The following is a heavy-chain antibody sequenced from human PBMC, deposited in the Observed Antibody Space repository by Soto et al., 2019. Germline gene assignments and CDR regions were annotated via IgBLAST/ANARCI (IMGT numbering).Heavy chain of an antibody. CDR1: GGSISSGGYS. D-gene: IGHD6-6*01. V-gene: IGHV4-30-2*01. J-gene: IGHJ5*02. CDR2: IYHSGST. CDR3: ARGSSSWFDP. Sequence: LSLTCAVSGGSISSGGYSWSWIRQPPGKGLEWIGYIYHSGSTYYNPSLKSRVTISVDRSKNQFSLKLSSVTAADTAVYYCARGSSSWFDPWGQGTLVTVSS.